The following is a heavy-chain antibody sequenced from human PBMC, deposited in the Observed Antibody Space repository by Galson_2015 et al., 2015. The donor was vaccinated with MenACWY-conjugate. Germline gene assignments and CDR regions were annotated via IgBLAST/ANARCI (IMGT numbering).Heavy chain of an antibody. Sequence: SLRLSCAASGLPFSDYSMNWVRQAPGKGLEWVSFISSSSSYIYYADSVKGRFTVSRDNAKNSLYMQMTRLRDEDTAVYYCARDPGTIIKYHFDYWGQGSLVTVSS. J-gene: IGHJ4*02. CDR2: ISSSSSYI. D-gene: IGHD2-2*01. CDR3: ARDPGTIIKYHFDY. CDR1: GLPFSDYS. V-gene: IGHV3-21*01.